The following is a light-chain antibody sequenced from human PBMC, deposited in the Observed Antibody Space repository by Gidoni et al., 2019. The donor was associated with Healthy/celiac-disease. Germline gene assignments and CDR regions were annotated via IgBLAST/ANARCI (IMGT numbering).Light chain of an antibody. Sequence: DIHMTHSPSSLSASVGDRVTITCQASQDISNYLNWYQQKPGKAPKLLIYDASNLETGVPSRFSGSGSGTDFTFTISSLQPEDIATYYCQQYDNLLLLTFGGGTKVEIK. CDR2: DAS. J-gene: IGKJ4*01. V-gene: IGKV1-33*01. CDR3: QQYDNLLLLT. CDR1: QDISNY.